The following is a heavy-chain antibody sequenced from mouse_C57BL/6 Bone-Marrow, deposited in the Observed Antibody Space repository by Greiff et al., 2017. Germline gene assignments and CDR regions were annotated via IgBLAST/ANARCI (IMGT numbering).Heavy chain of an antibody. J-gene: IGHJ4*01. CDR2: ISDGGRYT. CDR1: GFTFSSYA. D-gene: IGHD2-4*01. V-gene: IGHV5-4*01. Sequence: EVQRVESGGGLVKPGGSLKLSCAASGFTFSSYAMSWVRQTPEKRLEWVATISDGGRYTYYPDNVKGRLTISRDNAKNNLYLQMRHLKSEDTAMYYCARDALYYDYHYYAMDYWGQGTSVTVSS. CDR3: ARDALYYDYHYYAMDY.